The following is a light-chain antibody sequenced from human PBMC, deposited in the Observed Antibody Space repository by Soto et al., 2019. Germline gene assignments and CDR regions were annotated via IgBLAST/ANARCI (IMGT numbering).Light chain of an antibody. V-gene: IGKV3-20*01. Sequence: ESVLTQYPGTLSLSPGERATISCRASQSVSSSYLAWYQQKPGQAPRLLLYGASSRATGIPDRFSGSWSGTDFTLTISRLEPEDFAVYYSQRYGSSSWTFGQGTKVEIK. J-gene: IGKJ1*01. CDR1: QSVSSSY. CDR3: QRYGSSSWT. CDR2: GAS.